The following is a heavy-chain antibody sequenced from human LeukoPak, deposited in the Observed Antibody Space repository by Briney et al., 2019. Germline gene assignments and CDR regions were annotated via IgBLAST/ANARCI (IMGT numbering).Heavy chain of an antibody. J-gene: IGHJ4*02. D-gene: IGHD3-22*01. CDR3: ARGGYGVPFDY. CDR2: FYNSVST. Sequence: SETLSLTCTVSGGSVSSGGYYWSWIRQPPGKGLEWIGYFYNSVSTRYNPSLKSRVTISVDMSKNQFSLTLSSVTAVDTAVYYCARGGYGVPFDYWGQGTLVTVSS. CDR1: GGSVSSGGYY. V-gene: IGHV4-61*08.